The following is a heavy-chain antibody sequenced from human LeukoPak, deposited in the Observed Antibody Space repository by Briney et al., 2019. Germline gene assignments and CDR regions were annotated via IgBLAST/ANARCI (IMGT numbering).Heavy chain of an antibody. Sequence: SVKVSCKASGGTFSSYAISWVRQAPGQGLEWMGGIIPIFGTANYARKFQGRVTITADESTSTAYMELSSLRSEDTAVYYCASHSQGGTARELPYNWFDPWGQGTLVTVSS. CDR3: ASHSQGGTARELPYNWFDP. CDR2: IIPIFGTA. V-gene: IGHV1-69*13. D-gene: IGHD1-26*01. J-gene: IGHJ5*02. CDR1: GGTFSSYA.